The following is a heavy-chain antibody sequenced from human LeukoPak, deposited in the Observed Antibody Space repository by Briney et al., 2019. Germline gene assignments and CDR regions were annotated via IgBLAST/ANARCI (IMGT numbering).Heavy chain of an antibody. D-gene: IGHD6-13*01. CDR2: IYTGDSDT. CDR3: ARSIAAAGPIDY. J-gene: IGHJ4*02. CDR1: GSSFTSYW. V-gene: IGHV5-51*01. Sequence: GGSLQISCKGSGSSFTSYWIGGGGQLPGKGLEGMGIIYTGDSDTRYSPSFPGQVPISPHQSISTAYLQCSSLKASDTAMYYCARSIAAAGPIDYWGQGTLVTVSS.